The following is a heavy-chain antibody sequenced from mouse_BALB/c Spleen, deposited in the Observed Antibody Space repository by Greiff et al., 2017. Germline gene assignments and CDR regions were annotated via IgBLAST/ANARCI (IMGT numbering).Heavy chain of an antibody. CDR1: GYTFTSYW. V-gene: IGHV1S81*02. J-gene: IGHJ2*01. CDR3: ARFPYYDYGVDY. CDR2: INPSNGRT. D-gene: IGHD2-4*01. Sequence: SCKASGYTFTSYWMHWVKQRPGQGLEWIGEINPSNGRTNYNEKFKSKATLTVDKSSSTAYMQLSSLTSEDSAVYYCARFPYYDYGVDYWGQGTTLTVSS.